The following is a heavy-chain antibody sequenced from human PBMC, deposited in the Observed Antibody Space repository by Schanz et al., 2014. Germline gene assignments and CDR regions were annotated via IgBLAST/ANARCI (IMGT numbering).Heavy chain of an antibody. CDR3: ARGGPAYYFDD. V-gene: IGHV3-66*01. J-gene: IGHJ4*02. CDR2: IYIGGNT. Sequence: EVQLVESGGGLVQPGGSLRLSCAAPGFTLSNYAMHWVRQTPGKGLEWVSFIYIGGNTYYPDSVKGRFTISRDNSKNTVYIQMNSLRAEDTAVYYCARGGPAYYFDDWGQGTLVTVSS. CDR1: GFTLSNYA.